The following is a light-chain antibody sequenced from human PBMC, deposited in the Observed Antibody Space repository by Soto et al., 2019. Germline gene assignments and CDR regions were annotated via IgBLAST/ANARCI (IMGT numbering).Light chain of an antibody. V-gene: IGKV3-15*01. J-gene: IGKJ1*01. Sequence: EIVMTQSPATLSVSPGERATLSCRASQSVSNNLAWYQQKPGQAPRLLIYGASTRATVIPARFSGSGSGTEFALTISSLQSADFAVYYCQQYNNWPRAFGQGTKVEIK. CDR1: QSVSNN. CDR2: GAS. CDR3: QQYNNWPRA.